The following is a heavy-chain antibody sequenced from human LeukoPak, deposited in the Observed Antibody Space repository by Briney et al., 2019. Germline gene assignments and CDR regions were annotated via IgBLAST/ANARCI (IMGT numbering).Heavy chain of an antibody. CDR1: GGTFSSCA. V-gene: IGHV1-69*13. D-gene: IGHD3-22*01. Sequence: GASVKVSCKASGGTFSSCAIGWVRQAPGQGLEWMGGIVPIFGTANYAQKFQGRVTITADESTSTAYMELSSLRSEDTAVYYCNYYGSSGYYVLDYWGQGTLVTVSS. J-gene: IGHJ4*02. CDR3: NYYGSSGYYVLDY. CDR2: IVPIFGTA.